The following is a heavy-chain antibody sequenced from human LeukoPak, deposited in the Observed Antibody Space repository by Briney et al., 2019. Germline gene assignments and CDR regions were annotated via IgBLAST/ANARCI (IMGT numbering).Heavy chain of an antibody. D-gene: IGHD6-19*01. V-gene: IGHV1-18*01. Sequence: ASEKVSCKASGYTFSSYGISWVRQAPGQGLEWIGWISAYHGQTNYARKLQGRVTMTTDTSKSTAYRELRSLRSDDTAVYYWARGEAPGGPGYSSGWYDYWGQGTLVTVSS. CDR1: GYTFSSYG. J-gene: IGHJ4*02. CDR2: ISAYHGQT. CDR3: ARGEAPGGPGYSSGWYDY.